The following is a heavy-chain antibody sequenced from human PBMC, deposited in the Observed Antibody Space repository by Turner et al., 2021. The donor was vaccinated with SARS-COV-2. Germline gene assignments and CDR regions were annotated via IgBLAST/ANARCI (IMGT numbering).Heavy chain of an antibody. V-gene: IGHV4-39*01. CDR3: ARHWEVAAAAYLARFDP. D-gene: IGHD2-15*01. CDR1: GGSISSSSDY. CDR2: IYYSGST. J-gene: IGHJ5*02. Sequence: QLQLQESGPGLVKPSETLSLPCTVSGGSISSSSDYWGWIRQPPGKGLEWIGSIYYSGSTYYNPSLKSRVTISVDTSKNQFSLKLTSVTAADTAVYFCARHWEVAAAAYLARFDPWGQGTLVTVSS.